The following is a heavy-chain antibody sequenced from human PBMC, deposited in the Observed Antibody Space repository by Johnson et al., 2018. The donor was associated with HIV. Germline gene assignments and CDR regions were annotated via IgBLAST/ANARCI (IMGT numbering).Heavy chain of an antibody. D-gene: IGHD4-17*01. J-gene: IGHJ3*02. Sequence: QVQLVESGGGVVQPGRSLRLSCAASGFTFSSYGMHWVRQAPGKGLEWVAVISYDGSNKYYADSVKGRFTISRDNAKNSLYLQMNSLRAEDTALYYCARERAVTTKGYDEDAFDIWGQGTMVTVSS. V-gene: IGHV3-30*03. CDR3: ARERAVTTKGYDEDAFDI. CDR1: GFTFSSYG. CDR2: ISYDGSNK.